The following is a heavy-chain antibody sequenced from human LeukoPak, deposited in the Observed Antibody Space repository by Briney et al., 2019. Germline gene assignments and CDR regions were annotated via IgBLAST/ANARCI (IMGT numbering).Heavy chain of an antibody. D-gene: IGHD5-18*01. CDR1: GVSISSYY. CDR2: IYYSGST. J-gene: IGHJ4*02. V-gene: IGHV4-59*01. Sequence: SETLSLTCTGSGVSISSYYWSWIRQPPGRVLEWIGHIYYSGSTNYNPSLKSRVTISVDTSKNQFSLKLSSVTAADTAVYYCARARGYSYGWNWGQGTLVTVSS. CDR3: ARARGYSYGWN.